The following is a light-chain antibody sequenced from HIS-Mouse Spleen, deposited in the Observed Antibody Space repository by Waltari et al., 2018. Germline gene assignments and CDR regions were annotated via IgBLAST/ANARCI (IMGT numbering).Light chain of an antibody. Sequence: EIVMTQSPATLSVSPGERATLACRASQSVSSNLAWYQQEPGQAPRPLIYGASTRATGIPARFSGSGSGTEFTLTISSMQSEDFAVYYCQQYNNWLTFGGGTKVEIK. CDR1: QSVSSN. CDR2: GAS. CDR3: QQYNNWLT. J-gene: IGKJ4*01. V-gene: IGKV3-15*01.